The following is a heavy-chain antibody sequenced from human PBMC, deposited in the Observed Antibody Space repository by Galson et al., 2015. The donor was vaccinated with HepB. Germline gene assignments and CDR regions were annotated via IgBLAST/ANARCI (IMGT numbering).Heavy chain of an antibody. D-gene: IGHD5-18*01. Sequence: SVKVSCKASEYTFTSYYMHWVRQAPGQGLEWMGIINPSGGSTSYAQKFQGRVAMTRDTSTSTVYMELSSLRSEDTAVYYCARGSVDTAMVPWYWGQGTLVTVSS. CDR3: ARGSVDTAMVPWY. V-gene: IGHV1-46*01. CDR2: INPSGGST. CDR1: EYTFTSYY. J-gene: IGHJ4*02.